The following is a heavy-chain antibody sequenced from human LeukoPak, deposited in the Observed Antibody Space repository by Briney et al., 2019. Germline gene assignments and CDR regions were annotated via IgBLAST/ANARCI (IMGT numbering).Heavy chain of an antibody. V-gene: IGHV3-48*03. D-gene: IGHD2-2*01. CDR2: ISSSGSTI. Sequence: PGGSLRLSCAASGFTFTSHVMSWLRQAPGKGLEWVSYISSSGSTIYYADSVKGRFTISRDNAKNSLYLQMNSLRAEDTAVYYCARGMPAGVDYWGQGTLVTVSS. CDR1: GFTFTSHV. CDR3: ARGMPAGVDY. J-gene: IGHJ4*02.